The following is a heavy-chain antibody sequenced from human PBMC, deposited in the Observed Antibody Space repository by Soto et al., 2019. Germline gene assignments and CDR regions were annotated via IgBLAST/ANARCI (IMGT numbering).Heavy chain of an antibody. J-gene: IGHJ5*02. CDR3: ARHVYDYIWGSYLNWFDP. V-gene: IGHV4-59*08. CDR2: IYYSGST. CDR1: GGSISSYY. D-gene: IGHD3-16*01. Sequence: SETLSLTCTVSGGSISSYYWSWIRQPPGKGLEWIGYIYYSGSTNYNPSLKSRVTISVDTSKNQFSLKLSSVTAADTAVYYCARHVYDYIWGSYLNWFDPWGQGTLVTVSS.